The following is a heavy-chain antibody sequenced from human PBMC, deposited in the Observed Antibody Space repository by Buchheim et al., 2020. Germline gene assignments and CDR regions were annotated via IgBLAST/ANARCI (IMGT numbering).Heavy chain of an antibody. CDR3: APYERFLRD. J-gene: IGHJ4*02. CDR2: ITASGGST. CDR1: GFTFSRYA. V-gene: IGHV3-23*01. Sequence: EVQVLESGGGLVQPGGSLRLSCAASGFTFSRYAMTWVRQAPGKGLEWVSSITASGGSTYYADSVKGRFTISRDNSKHILYLQMSTLRAEDSAVYYCAPYERFLRDWGQGTL. D-gene: IGHD3-3*01.